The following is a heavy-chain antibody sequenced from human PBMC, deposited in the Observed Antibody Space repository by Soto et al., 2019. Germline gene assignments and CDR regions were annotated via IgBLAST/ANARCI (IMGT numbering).Heavy chain of an antibody. CDR1: GGSFSGYY. D-gene: IGHD1-26*01. Sequence: QVQLQQWGAGLLKPSETLSLTCAVYGGSFSGYYWSWIRQPPGKGLEWIGEINHSGSTNYNPSLTSRVTISVDTYKNQFSLTLSSVTAADTAVYYCAEGSYGATGYWGQGTLVTVSS. V-gene: IGHV4-34*01. CDR3: AEGSYGATGY. CDR2: INHSGST. J-gene: IGHJ4*02.